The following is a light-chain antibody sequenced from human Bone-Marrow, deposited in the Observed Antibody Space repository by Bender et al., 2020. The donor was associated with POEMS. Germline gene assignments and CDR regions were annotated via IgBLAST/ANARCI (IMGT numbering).Light chain of an antibody. CDR2: GDS. Sequence: SYELTQPPSVSVSPGQTARITCSGDALPKKYAYWYQQRSGQAPVMVIYGDSNRASGIPERFSGSSSGTMATLTISGAQVEDEAVYYCYSIDNSGNHGVFGGGTKLTVL. V-gene: IGLV3-10*01. CDR3: YSIDNSGNHGV. CDR1: ALPKKY. J-gene: IGLJ3*02.